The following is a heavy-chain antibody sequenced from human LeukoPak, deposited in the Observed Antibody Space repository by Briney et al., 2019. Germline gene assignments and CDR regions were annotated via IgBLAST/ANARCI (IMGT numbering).Heavy chain of an antibody. CDR1: GGSITGYY. Sequence: PSETLSLTCTVSGGSITGYYWSWIRQPPGKGLEWIGEINHSGSTNYNPSLKSRVTISVDTSKNQFSLKLSSVTAADTAVYYCARPKGQGSSSFWGYWGQGTLVTVSS. CDR2: INHSGST. V-gene: IGHV4-34*01. J-gene: IGHJ4*02. CDR3: ARPKGQGSSSFWGY. D-gene: IGHD6-6*01.